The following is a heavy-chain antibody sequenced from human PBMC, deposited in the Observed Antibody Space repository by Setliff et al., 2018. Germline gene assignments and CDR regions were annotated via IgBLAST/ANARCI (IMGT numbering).Heavy chain of an antibody. CDR2: IYYSGST. V-gene: IGHV4-59*01. CDR3: AREHGYSYGQTYYYYGMDV. Sequence: SETLSLTCAVYGGSFSGYYWSWIRQPPGKGLEWIGYIYYSGSTNYNPSLKSRVTISVDTSKNQFSLKPSSVTAADTAVYYCAREHGYSYGQTYYYYGMDVWGQGTTVTV. CDR1: GGSFSGYY. D-gene: IGHD5-18*01. J-gene: IGHJ6*02.